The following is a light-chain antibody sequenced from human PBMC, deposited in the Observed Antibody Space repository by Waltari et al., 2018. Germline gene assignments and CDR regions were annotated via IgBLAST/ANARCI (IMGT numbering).Light chain of an antibody. V-gene: IGLV3-25*03. CDR1: ALPRQF. CDR2: KDT. Sequence: SSELTQPPSVSVSPGQTARITCSGDALPRQFASWYQQKPGQAPVIVIYKDTGRPSEIPERFSGSSSGTTVTSTISGVQAEDEADYYCQSADASGTYKLFGGGTKLTVL. CDR3: QSADASGTYKL. J-gene: IGLJ2*01.